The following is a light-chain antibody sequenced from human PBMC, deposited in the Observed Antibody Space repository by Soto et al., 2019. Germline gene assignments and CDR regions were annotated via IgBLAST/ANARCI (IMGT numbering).Light chain of an antibody. CDR1: ESVRSD. CDR3: QQRDSWPLT. V-gene: IGKV3-11*01. CDR2: DVS. J-gene: IGKJ4*01. Sequence: EIVLTQSPATLSLSPGERATLSCRASESVRSDLAWYQQKPGQPPRLLIYDVSDRATGVPARFSGSGSGADFTLTIYSLEPEDSAVYYCQQRDSWPLTFGRGTKVEI.